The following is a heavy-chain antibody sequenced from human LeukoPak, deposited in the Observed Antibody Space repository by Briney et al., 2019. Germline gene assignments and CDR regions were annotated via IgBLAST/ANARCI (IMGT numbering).Heavy chain of an antibody. CDR1: GYTFTSYG. J-gene: IGHJ6*02. Sequence: ASVKVSCKASGYTFTSYGISWVRQAPGQGLEWMGWISAYNGNTNYAQKLQGRVTMTTDTSTSTAYMELRSLRSDDTAVYYCARDGSLGGYYVSSGYYYKDYYGMDVWGQGTTVTVSS. CDR2: ISAYNGNT. D-gene: IGHD3-22*01. V-gene: IGHV1-18*01. CDR3: ARDGSLGGYYVSSGYYYKDYYGMDV.